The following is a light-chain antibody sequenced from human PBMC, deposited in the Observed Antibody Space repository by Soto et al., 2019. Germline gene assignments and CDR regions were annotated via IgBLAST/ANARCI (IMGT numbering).Light chain of an antibody. V-gene: IGKV1-5*01. J-gene: IGKJ1*01. CDR2: GAS. CDR3: QHVNRNTRT. Sequence: QMTQSPSTLSPSVGCKVTITCRASQSIGTWVAWYQQKPGKAPKLLIYGASNLESGVPSRFSGSGSGTEFTLTITTLQPEDFATYFCQHVNRNTRTFGRGTKVDI. CDR1: QSIGTW.